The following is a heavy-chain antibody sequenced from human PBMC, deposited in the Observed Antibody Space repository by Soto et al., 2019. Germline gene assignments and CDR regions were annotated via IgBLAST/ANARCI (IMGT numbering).Heavy chain of an antibody. D-gene: IGHD4-4*01. V-gene: IGHV3-21*01. CDR1: GFTFSSYS. J-gene: IGHJ4*02. CDR3: ARDGRATAHFDY. CDR2: ISSSSSYI. Sequence: GGSLRLSCAASGFTFSSYSMNWVRRAPGKGLEWVSSISSSSSYIYYADSVKGRFTISRDNAKNSLYLQMNSLRAEDTAVYYCARDGRATAHFDYWGQGTLVTVSS.